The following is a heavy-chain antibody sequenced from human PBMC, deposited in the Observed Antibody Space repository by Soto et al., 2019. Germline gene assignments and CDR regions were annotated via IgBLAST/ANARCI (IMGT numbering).Heavy chain of an antibody. Sequence: EVQLVESGGGLVQPGGSLRLSCAASGFSFSSYWMHWVSQAAGKGLVWVSRINSGGSSTNYADSVKGRFTISRDNAKNTLYLQMNSLRAEDTAVYYCATGGGGSYYGRFADCGQGTLVTVSS. CDR3: ATGGGGSYYGRFAD. V-gene: IGHV3-74*01. CDR2: INSGGSST. CDR1: GFSFSSYW. D-gene: IGHD1-26*01. J-gene: IGHJ4*02.